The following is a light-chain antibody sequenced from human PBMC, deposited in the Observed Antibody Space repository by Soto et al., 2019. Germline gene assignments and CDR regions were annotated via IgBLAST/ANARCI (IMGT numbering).Light chain of an antibody. CDR2: GAY. Sequence: EIGLTQSPGTLSLSPGDRATLSCRASQSVSSRYLAWYQQNTGKAPRLLIYGAYSRATGFPDRFSGSGTGAASNLAISRLKPGDLAVYFCRQSRRTPLTFGGGTRVEIK. CDR1: QSVSSRY. CDR3: RQSRRTPLT. V-gene: IGKV3-20*01. J-gene: IGKJ4*01.